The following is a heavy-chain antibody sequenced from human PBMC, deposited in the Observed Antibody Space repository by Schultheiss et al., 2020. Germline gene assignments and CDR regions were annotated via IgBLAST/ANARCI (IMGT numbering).Heavy chain of an antibody. V-gene: IGHV4-34*01. CDR1: GGSFSGYY. Sequence: SETLSLTCAVYGGSFSGYYWSWIRQPPGKGLEWIGEINHSGSTNYNPSLKSRVTISVDTSKNQFSLKLSSVTAADTAVYYCATATVTTYYYYYGMDVWGKGTTVTVSS. J-gene: IGHJ6*04. D-gene: IGHD4-11*01. CDR2: INHSGST. CDR3: ATATVTTYYYYYGMDV.